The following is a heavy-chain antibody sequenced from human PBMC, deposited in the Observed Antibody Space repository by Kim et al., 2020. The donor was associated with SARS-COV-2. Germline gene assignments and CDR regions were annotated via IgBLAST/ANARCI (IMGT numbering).Heavy chain of an antibody. CDR3: YFMRQQLVHEVGDY. CDR1: GFTFSSYW. J-gene: IGHJ4*02. CDR2: INSDGSST. D-gene: IGHD6-13*01. Sequence: GGSLRLSCAASGFTFSSYWMHWVRQAPGKGLVWVSRINSDGSSTRYADSVKGRFTISRDNAKNTLYLQMNSLRAEDTAVYYCYFMRQQLVHEVGDYWGQGTLVTVSS. V-gene: IGHV3-74*01.